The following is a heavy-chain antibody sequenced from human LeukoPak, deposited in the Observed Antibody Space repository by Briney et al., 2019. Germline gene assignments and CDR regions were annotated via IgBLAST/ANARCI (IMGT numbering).Heavy chain of an antibody. CDR1: GLTFSNHA. Sequence: PGGSLRLSCAASGLTFSNHAMGWVRQAPGKGLEWISEISGSGGSTYCADSVKGRFTISRDNSKNTLYLQMNSLRAEDTAVYYCTRELFDFDYWGQGTLVTVSS. J-gene: IGHJ4*02. CDR2: ISGSGGST. CDR3: TRELFDFDY. V-gene: IGHV3-23*01. D-gene: IGHD3-10*01.